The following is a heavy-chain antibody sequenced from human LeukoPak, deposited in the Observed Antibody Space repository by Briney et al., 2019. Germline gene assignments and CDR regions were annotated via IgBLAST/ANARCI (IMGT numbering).Heavy chain of an antibody. Sequence: GGSLRLSCEASGFTFGSHAMYWVRQAPGKGLEWVAGIFGSGGSPHYADPVKGRFTISRDNSRNTVYLQINSLRAEDTAVYYCGKTTVGYSSSQKPAWPVDYWGQGTLVTVSS. V-gene: IGHV3-23*01. J-gene: IGHJ4*02. CDR2: IFGSGGSP. D-gene: IGHD5-18*01. CDR3: GKTTVGYSSSQKPAWPVDY. CDR1: GFTFGSHA.